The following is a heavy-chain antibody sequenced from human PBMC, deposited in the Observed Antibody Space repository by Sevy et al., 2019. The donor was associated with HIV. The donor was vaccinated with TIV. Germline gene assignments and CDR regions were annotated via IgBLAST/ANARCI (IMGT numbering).Heavy chain of an antibody. J-gene: IGHJ4*02. Sequence: GGSLRLSCTTSGFTFGDYAMNWFRHAPGKGLKWVGFIRSEAYGGTTNYAALVKDRFSILREESKRIAYLQMTSLQTEATALYYSSPYCSSVECYGSFDHWGRGTLVTVSS. D-gene: IGHD2-2*01. CDR1: GFTFGDYA. V-gene: IGHV3-49*03. CDR2: IRSEAYGGTT. CDR3: SPYCSSVECYGSFDH.